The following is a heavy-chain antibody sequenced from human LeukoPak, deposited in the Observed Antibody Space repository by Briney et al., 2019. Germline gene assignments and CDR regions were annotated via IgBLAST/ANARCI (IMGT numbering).Heavy chain of an antibody. J-gene: IGHJ5*02. D-gene: IGHD2-2*01. CDR3: ASPIPAYCSSTSCSGWFDP. CDR1: GYTFTGYY. CDR2: INPNSGGT. V-gene: IGHV1-2*02. Sequence: ASVKVSCKASGYTFTGYYMHWVRQAPGQGLEWMGWINPNSGGTNYAQKFQGRVTMTRDTSISTAYMELSRLRSDDTAVYYCASPIPAYCSSTSCSGWFDPWGQGTLVTVSS.